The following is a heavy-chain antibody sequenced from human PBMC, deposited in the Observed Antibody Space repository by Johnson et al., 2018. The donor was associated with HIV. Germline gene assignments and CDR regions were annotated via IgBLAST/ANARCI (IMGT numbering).Heavy chain of an antibody. CDR1: GFTVSSNY. V-gene: IGHV3-66*01. CDR3: AKCRDYDAGGCSEAFDL. Sequence: VQLVESGGGLVQPGGSLRLSCAASGFTVSSNYMSWVRQAPGKGLEWVSVIYSGGSTYYADSVKGRFTISRDNSKNTLYLQMNSLGVEDTAVYYCAKCRDYDAGGCSEAFDLWGQGTMVTVSS. CDR2: IYSGGST. D-gene: IGHD4/OR15-4a*01. J-gene: IGHJ3*01.